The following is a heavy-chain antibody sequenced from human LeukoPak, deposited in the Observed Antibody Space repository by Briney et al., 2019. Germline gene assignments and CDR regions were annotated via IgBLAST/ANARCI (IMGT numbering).Heavy chain of an antibody. CDR3: AREMNDRELDFFYGMDV. J-gene: IGHJ6*02. V-gene: IGHV3-21*01. D-gene: IGHD1-1*01. Sequence: GGSLRLSCATSGFTFTSYTMNWVRQAPGKGLEWVSFISSSSSDISYADSVKGRFAISRDNAKNFVYVQMSSLRAEDTAVYFCAREMNDRELDFFYGMDVWGQGTTVTVSS. CDR1: GFTFTSYT. CDR2: ISSSSSDI.